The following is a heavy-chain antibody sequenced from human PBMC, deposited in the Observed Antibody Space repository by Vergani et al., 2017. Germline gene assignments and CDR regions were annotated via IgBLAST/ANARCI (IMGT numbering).Heavy chain of an antibody. CDR3: ARHLNWNYSFSY. Sequence: QVQLQQWGAGLLKPSETLSLTCAVYGGSFSGYYWSWIRQPPGKGLEWIGEINHSGSTNYNPSLKSPVTISVDTSKNQFSLKLSSVTAADTAVYYCARHLNWNYSFSYWGQGTLVTVSS. CDR2: INHSGST. D-gene: IGHD1-7*01. CDR1: GGSFSGYY. V-gene: IGHV4-34*01. J-gene: IGHJ4*02.